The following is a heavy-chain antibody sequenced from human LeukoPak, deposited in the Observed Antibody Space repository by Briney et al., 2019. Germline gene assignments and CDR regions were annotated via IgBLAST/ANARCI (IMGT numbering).Heavy chain of an antibody. CDR2: INHSGST. J-gene: IGHJ6*04. CDR1: GGSFSGYY. V-gene: IGHV4-34*01. CDR3: ARGILTVDG. D-gene: IGHD3-9*01. Sequence: PSETLSLTCAVYGGSFSGYYWSWIRQPPGKGLEWIGEINHSGSTNYNPSLKSRVTISVDTSKNQFSLKLSSVTAADTAVYYCARGILTVDGWGKGTTVTVSS.